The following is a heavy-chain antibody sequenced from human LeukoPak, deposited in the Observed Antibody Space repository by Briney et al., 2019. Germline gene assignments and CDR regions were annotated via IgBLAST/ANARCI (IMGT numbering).Heavy chain of an antibody. V-gene: IGHV3-30*03. CDR2: ISNDGSYR. Sequence: GRSLRLSCAASGSTFSNYGMHWVRRAPGKGLEWVAVISNDGSYRDFADSVKGRFTISRDNPKDTLYLQMNSLRAEDTAVYYCALPSSGWRFDYWGRGALVTVS. J-gene: IGHJ4*02. D-gene: IGHD6-19*01. CDR1: GSTFSNYG. CDR3: ALPSSGWRFDY.